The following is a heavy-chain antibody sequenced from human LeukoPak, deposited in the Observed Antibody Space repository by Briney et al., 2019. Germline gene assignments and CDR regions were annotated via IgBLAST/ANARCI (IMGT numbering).Heavy chain of an antibody. CDR3: AKGSGFYCSGVNCNSSFDY. CDR2: ISGSGGST. V-gene: IGHV3-23*01. D-gene: IGHD2-15*01. J-gene: IGHJ4*02. Sequence: GGALRLSCTASGFTFSNFAMSWVRQAPGKGLEWVSAISGSGGSTYYADSVKGPFTISRDNSKNTLYLQMNSLRAEDTVVYFRAKGSGFYCSGVNCNSSFDYWGQGTLFAASS. CDR1: GFTFSNFA.